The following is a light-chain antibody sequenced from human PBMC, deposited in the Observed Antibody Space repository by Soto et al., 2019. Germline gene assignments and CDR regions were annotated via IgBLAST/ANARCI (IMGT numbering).Light chain of an antibody. CDR1: QSVSSIY. CDR3: QQYGSSALT. V-gene: IGKV3-20*01. CDR2: GAS. Sequence: EIVFTQSPGTLSLSPGERATLSCRASQSVSSIYLAWYQQKPGQAPRLLIYGASSRATGIPDRFSGSGSGTDFTLTISRLEPEDFAVYYCQQYGSSALTFGGGTKVDI. J-gene: IGKJ4*01.